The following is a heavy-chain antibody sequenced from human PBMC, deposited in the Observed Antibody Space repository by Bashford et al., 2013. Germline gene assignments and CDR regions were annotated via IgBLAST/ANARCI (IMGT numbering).Heavy chain of an antibody. V-gene: IGHV3-20*03. D-gene: IGHD1-26*01. CDR2: INWNGGST. Sequence: VRQAPGKGLEWVSGINWNGGSTGYADSVKGRFTISRENIWNSLVLQVNNLRVDDTGVYYCARRSMGATYPYFDYWGQGTLVTVSS. CDR3: ARRSMGATYPYFDY. J-gene: IGHJ4*02.